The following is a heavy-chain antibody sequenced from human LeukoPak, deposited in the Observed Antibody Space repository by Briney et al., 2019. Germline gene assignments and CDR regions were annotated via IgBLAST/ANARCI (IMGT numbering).Heavy chain of an antibody. CDR2: INYSGST. CDR3: ARHWSHSVAQFGRSYWFDP. D-gene: IGHD2-15*01. Sequence: PSETLSLTCTVSGGSMSTYYWSWIRQPPGKGLEWIGYINYSGSTNYNPSLKSRVTISVDTSKNQFSLNLSSVTAADTAVYYCARHWSHSVAQFGRSYWFDPWGQGTLVTVSS. CDR1: GGSMSTYY. J-gene: IGHJ5*02. V-gene: IGHV4-59*08.